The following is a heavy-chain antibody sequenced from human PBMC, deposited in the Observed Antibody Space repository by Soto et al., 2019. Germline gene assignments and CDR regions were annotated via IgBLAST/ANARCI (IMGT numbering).Heavy chain of an antibody. Sequence: QVQLQESGPGLVKASETLSLTCTVSGGSISGYYWSWIRQPPGKGLEWIGYIYYSGITNYNPSLNRRXXMXVXXSKNQFPLTLSSVPAADTAVYYCAGRSYSGHAFDYGGRGALVTISS. D-gene: IGHD5-12*01. V-gene: IGHV4-59*01. CDR2: IYYSGIT. J-gene: IGHJ4*02. CDR3: AGRSYSGHAFDY. CDR1: GGSISGYY.